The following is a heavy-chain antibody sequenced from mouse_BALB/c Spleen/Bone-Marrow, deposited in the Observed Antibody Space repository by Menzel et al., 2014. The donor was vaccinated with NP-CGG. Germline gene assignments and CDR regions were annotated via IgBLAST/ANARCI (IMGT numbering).Heavy chain of an antibody. CDR3: ARDNYYDYDGFAY. CDR1: GFTFSSYG. Sequence: EVMLVESGGGLVQPGGSLKISCAASGFTFSSYGMSWVRQTPDKRLDLVATINSNGGSTYYPDSVKGRFTISRDNAKNTLHLQMSSLKSEDTAMYYCARDNYYDYDGFAYWGQGTLVTVSA. V-gene: IGHV5-6-3*01. J-gene: IGHJ3*01. D-gene: IGHD2-4*01. CDR2: INSNGGST.